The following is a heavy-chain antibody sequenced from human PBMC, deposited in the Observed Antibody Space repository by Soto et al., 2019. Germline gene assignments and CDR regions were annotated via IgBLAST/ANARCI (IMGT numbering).Heavy chain of an antibody. CDR3: ARGDYKYYYYMDV. Sequence: SETLSLTCSVSGGSISSYYWSLIRQPPGKGLEWIGYIYYSGSTNYNPSLKSRVTISVDTSKNQFSLKLSSVTAADTAVYYCARGDYKYYYYMDVWGKGTTVTVSS. CDR2: IYYSGST. D-gene: IGHD4-4*01. J-gene: IGHJ6*03. V-gene: IGHV4-59*01. CDR1: GGSISSYY.